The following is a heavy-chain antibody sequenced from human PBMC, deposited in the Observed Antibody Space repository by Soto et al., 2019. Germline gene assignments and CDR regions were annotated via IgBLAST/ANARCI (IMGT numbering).Heavy chain of an antibody. J-gene: IGHJ6*02. CDR3: AKYGGGSSGYYYYGMDV. CDR1: EFTFSSYG. CDR2: ISYDGSIK. V-gene: IGHV3-30*18. D-gene: IGHD3-22*01. Sequence: GGSLRLSCAASEFTFSSYGMHWVRQAPGKGLEWVAVISYDGSIKYYADSVKGRFTISRDNSKNTLYLQMNSLRAEDTAVYYCAKYGGGSSGYYYYGMDVWGQGTTVTAP.